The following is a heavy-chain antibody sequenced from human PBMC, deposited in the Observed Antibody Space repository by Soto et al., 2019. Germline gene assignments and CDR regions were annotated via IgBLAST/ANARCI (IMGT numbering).Heavy chain of an antibody. D-gene: IGHD6-19*01. CDR1: GGSFSTFY. CDR2: ITPTGST. Sequence: SETLSLTCAVYGGSFSTFYWSWIRQPPGKGLEWIGEITPTGSTNYYPSFKSRVTISVDTSQNQFSLMLSSATAADTAVYYCARGRETWLVDAFDIWGQGSMVTVSS. CDR3: ARGRETWLVDAFDI. V-gene: IGHV4-34*01. J-gene: IGHJ3*02.